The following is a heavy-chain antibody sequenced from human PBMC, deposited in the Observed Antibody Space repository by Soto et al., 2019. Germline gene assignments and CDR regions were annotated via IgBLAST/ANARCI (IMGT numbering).Heavy chain of an antibody. Sequence: QVQLVQSGAEVKEPGDSVKISCKASGYTFTTYHIHWVRQAPGQGLDWMGMIDPIGGNTGYARKFLDRVAMTRDTSTGRAYIEVNSLRFDDTAMYFCVRGYCTSSASCEGDFQHWGQGTLVTVSS. D-gene: IGHD2-2*01. V-gene: IGHV1-46*01. CDR3: VRGYCTSSASCEGDFQH. J-gene: IGHJ1*01. CDR2: IDPIGGNT. CDR1: GYTFTTYH.